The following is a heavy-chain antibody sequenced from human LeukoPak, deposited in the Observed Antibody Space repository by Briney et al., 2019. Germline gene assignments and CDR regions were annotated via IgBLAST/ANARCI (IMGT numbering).Heavy chain of an antibody. V-gene: IGHV3-7*03. CDR3: ARVELYGSGSYYNGLYFDY. J-gene: IGHJ4*02. CDR2: IRQDGSEK. CDR1: GFTFSDYC. D-gene: IGHD3-10*01. Sequence: GGSLRLSCAASGFTFSDYCMSWVRQAPGKGPEWVATIRQDGSEKHYVDSAKGRFTISRDNSKNTLYLQMNSLRAEDTAVYYCARVELYGSGSYYNGLYFDYWGQGTLVTVSS.